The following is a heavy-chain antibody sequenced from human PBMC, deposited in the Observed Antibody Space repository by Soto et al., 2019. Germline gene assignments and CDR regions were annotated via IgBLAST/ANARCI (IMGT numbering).Heavy chain of an antibody. D-gene: IGHD3-10*01. Sequence: QVQLLQSGAEVKKPGSSVKVSCKASGGTFSTYAISWVRQAPGQGLEWMGGIIPIFGTGNYAQNFQGRVTITADESTSTAYMELNSLRTEDTAVYYCARTLDYKAPRVYWGQGTLVTVSS. CDR1: GGTFSTYA. CDR2: IIPIFGTG. V-gene: IGHV1-69*01. J-gene: IGHJ4*02. CDR3: ARTLDYKAPRVY.